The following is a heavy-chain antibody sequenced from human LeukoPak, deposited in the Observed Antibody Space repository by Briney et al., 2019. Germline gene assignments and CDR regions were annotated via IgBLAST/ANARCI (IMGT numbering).Heavy chain of an antibody. CDR1: GFTFNSYE. Sequence: GGSLRHSCAASGFTFNSYEMNWVRQAPGKGLEWVSGISGSDGSTNYADSVKGRFTISRENSKNTLYLQMNSLRAEDTAVYYCAKDSAKKYDDYWVQGTLVTVSS. V-gene: IGHV3-23*01. CDR2: ISGSDGST. D-gene: IGHD2/OR15-2a*01. CDR3: AKDSAKKYDDY. J-gene: IGHJ4*02.